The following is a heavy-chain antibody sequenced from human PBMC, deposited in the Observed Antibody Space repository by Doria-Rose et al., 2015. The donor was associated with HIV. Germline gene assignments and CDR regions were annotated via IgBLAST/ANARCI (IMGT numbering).Heavy chain of an antibody. V-gene: IGHV2-26*01. D-gene: IGHD6-13*01. J-gene: IGHJ4*02. CDR1: GVSLSSPGMG. CDR3: ARIKSSRWYHKYYFDF. Sequence: QITLKESGPVLVKPTETLTLTCTVSGVSLSSPGMGVSWIRQPPGEALEWLANMSSDDERSYKTSLKSRLTISRGTSKSQVVLTMTDMDPVDTATYYCARIKSSRWYHKYYFDFWGQGTLVIVSA. CDR2: MSSDDER.